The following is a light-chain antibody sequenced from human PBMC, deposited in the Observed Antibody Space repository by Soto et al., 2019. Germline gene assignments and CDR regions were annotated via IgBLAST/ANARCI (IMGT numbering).Light chain of an antibody. CDR1: SSDVGGYDL. V-gene: IGLV2-14*02. CDR2: EGS. CDR3: CSLTTSHTYV. J-gene: IGLJ1*01. Sequence: QSALTQPASVSGSPGQSITISCTGTSSDVGGYDLVSWYQQHPGKAPKLIIYEGSKRPSGISNRFSGSKSGNTASLIISGLQGDDEGDYYCCSLTTSHTYVFGSGTKLTVL.